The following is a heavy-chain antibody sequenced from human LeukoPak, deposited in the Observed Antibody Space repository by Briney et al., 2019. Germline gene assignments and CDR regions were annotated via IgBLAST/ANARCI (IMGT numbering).Heavy chain of an antibody. CDR2: INPNSGGT. CDR3: ARDLGGPGIVGGDY. J-gene: IGHJ4*02. V-gene: IGHV1-2*02. D-gene: IGHD3-22*01. Sequence: EASVKVSCKASGYTFTGYYMHWVRQAPGQGLEWMGWINPNSGGTNYAQKFQGRVTMTRDTSISTAYMELSSLRSEDTAVYYCARDLGGPGIVGGDYWGQGTLVTVSS. CDR1: GYTFTGYY.